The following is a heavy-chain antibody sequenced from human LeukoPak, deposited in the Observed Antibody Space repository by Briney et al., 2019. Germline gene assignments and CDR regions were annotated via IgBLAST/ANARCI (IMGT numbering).Heavy chain of an antibody. J-gene: IGHJ4*02. D-gene: IGHD3-10*01. Sequence: SETLSLTCTVSGGSISSYYWSWIRQPPGKGLEWIGYIYYSGSTNYNPSLKSRVTISVDTSKNQFSLKLSSVTAADTAVYYCARHGGFGEQTDYWGQGTLVTVSS. CDR3: ARHGGFGEQTDY. V-gene: IGHV4-59*08. CDR1: GGSISSYY. CDR2: IYYSGST.